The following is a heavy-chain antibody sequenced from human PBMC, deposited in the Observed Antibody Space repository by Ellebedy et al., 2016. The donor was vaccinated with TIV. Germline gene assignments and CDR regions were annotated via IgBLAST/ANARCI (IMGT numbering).Heavy chain of an antibody. J-gene: IGHJ4*02. CDR1: GFPFSSYW. V-gene: IGHV3-74*01. Sequence: GGSLRLSXAASGFPFSSYWMHWVRQAPGKGLVWVSHINSDGSDTTYADSVRGRFTISRDNAKNTLYLQMDSPRAEDTAVYYCTRDANIGAAGKLWDYWGQGTLVTVSS. D-gene: IGHD6-13*01. CDR2: INSDGSDT. CDR3: TRDANIGAAGKLWDY.